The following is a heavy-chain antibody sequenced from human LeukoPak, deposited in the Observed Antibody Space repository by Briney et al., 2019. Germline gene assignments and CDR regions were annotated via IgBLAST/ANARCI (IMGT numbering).Heavy chain of an antibody. CDR2: IYSTGGTSGST. J-gene: IGHJ3*02. CDR3: ARYRAFDI. Sequence: PSETLSLTCTVSGGSISSYYWSWIRQPPGKGLEWIGYIYSTGGTSGSTNYNPSLKSRVTISVDTSKNQFSLKLSSVTAADTAVYYCARYRAFDIWGQGTMVTVSS. CDR1: GGSISSYY. V-gene: IGHV4-59*01.